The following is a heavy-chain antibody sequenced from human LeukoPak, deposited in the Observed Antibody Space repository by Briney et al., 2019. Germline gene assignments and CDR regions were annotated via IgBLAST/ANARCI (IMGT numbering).Heavy chain of an antibody. D-gene: IGHD3-9*01. J-gene: IGHJ4*02. CDR3: ARGVVRYFDY. CDR2: ISSSSYI. CDR1: GFTFSGYS. Sequence: GGSLRLSCAASGFTFSGYSMNWVRQAPGKGLEWVSSISSSSYIYYADSVKGRFTISRDNAKNSLYLQMSSLRAEDTAVYYCARGVVRYFDYWGQGALVTVSS. V-gene: IGHV3-21*01.